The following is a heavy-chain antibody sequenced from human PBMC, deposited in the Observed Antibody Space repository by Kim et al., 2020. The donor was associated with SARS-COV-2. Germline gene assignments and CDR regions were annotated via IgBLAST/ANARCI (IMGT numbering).Heavy chain of an antibody. Sequence: SETLSLTCTVSGGSISSGYYYWSWIRHHPGKGLEWIGYIYSIGGTYYSPSLRNRLNISADTSKNHFFLHLTSLTAADTAVYYCARGWGGAAAGHWGPGTLVTVSS. D-gene: IGHD6-13*01. CDR1: GGSISSGYYY. CDR2: IYSIGGT. CDR3: ARGWGGAAAGH. V-gene: IGHV4-31*03. J-gene: IGHJ4*02.